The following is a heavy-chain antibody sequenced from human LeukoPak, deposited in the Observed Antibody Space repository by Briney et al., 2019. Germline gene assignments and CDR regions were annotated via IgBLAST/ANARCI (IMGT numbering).Heavy chain of an antibody. CDR3: IRDLNWGLDY. CDR2: IRSNSYAT. D-gene: IGHD7-27*01. J-gene: IGHJ4*02. CDR1: GLTFSDSI. Sequence: GGSLRLSCAVSGLTFSDSIMHWVRQASGKGLEWVGRIRSNSYATAYGASVNGRFTISRDDSKSTAYLQMNSLKIEDTAVYYCIRDLNWGLDYWGQGTLVTVSS. V-gene: IGHV3-73*01.